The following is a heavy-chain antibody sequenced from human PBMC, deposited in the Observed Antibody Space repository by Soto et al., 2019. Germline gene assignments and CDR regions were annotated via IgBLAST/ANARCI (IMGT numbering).Heavy chain of an antibody. V-gene: IGHV3-21*01. Sequence: GGSLRLSCAASGFTFSSYSMNWVRQAPGKGLEWVSSISSSSYIYYADSVKGRFTISRDNAKNSLYLQMNSLRAEDTAVYYCARDLREETTVAGVRQAPDYWGQGTLVTVSS. CDR1: GFTFSSYS. J-gene: IGHJ4*02. D-gene: IGHD6-19*01. CDR3: ARDLREETTVAGVRQAPDY. CDR2: ISSSSYI.